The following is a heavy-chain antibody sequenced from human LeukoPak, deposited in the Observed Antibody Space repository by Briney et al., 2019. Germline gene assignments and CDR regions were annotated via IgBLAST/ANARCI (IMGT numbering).Heavy chain of an antibody. V-gene: IGHV1-8*01. J-gene: IGHJ6*02. D-gene: IGHD1-26*01. CDR2: MNPNSGST. CDR3: VRVQSGSYARYGMDV. CDR1: GYTFSRYD. Sequence: ASVKVSCKASGYTFSRYDINWVRQATGQGLEWMGWMNPNSGSTGYAQKFQGRVTMTRSTSISTAYMELSSLRSEDTAVYYCVRVQSGSYARYGMDVWGQGTTVTVSS.